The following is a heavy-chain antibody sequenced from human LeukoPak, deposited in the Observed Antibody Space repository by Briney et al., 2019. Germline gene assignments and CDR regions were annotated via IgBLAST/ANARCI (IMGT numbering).Heavy chain of an antibody. Sequence: GGSLRLSCAASGFSFSTYVISWVRQAPGKGLEWVSAISGGGGNTYYADSVKGRFTISRDNSKNTLYLQTNSLRAEDTAVYYCXXXXXXTTCYHDFWGQGTLVTVSS. D-gene: IGHD2-2*01. CDR1: GFSFSTYV. J-gene: IGHJ4*02. V-gene: IGHV3-23*01. CDR3: XXXXXXTTCYHDF. CDR2: ISGGGGNT.